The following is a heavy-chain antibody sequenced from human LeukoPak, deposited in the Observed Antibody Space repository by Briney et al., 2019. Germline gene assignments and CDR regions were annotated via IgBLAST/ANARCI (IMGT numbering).Heavy chain of an antibody. Sequence: SETLSLTCTVSGGSISSYYWSWIRQPPGKGLEWIGCIYYSGSTNYNPSLKSRVTISVDTSKNQFSLRLSSVTAADTAVYYCAREVDAAAAYNWFDPWGQGTLVTVSS. CDR1: GGSISSYY. V-gene: IGHV4-59*12. D-gene: IGHD2-2*01. CDR3: AREVDAAAAYNWFDP. J-gene: IGHJ5*02. CDR2: IYYSGST.